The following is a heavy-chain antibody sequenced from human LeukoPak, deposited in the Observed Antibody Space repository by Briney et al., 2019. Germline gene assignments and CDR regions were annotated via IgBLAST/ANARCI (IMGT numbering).Heavy chain of an antibody. CDR3: ARALREVDY. J-gene: IGHJ4*02. CDR2: IWYDGSNK. CDR1: GFTFSSYG. D-gene: IGHD4-17*01. V-gene: IGHV3-33*01. Sequence: GRSLRLSCAASGFTFSSYGMHWVRQAPGQGLEWVAVIWYDGSNKYYADSVKGRFTISRDNSKNTLYLQMNSLRAEDTAVYYCARALREVDYWGQGTLVTVSS.